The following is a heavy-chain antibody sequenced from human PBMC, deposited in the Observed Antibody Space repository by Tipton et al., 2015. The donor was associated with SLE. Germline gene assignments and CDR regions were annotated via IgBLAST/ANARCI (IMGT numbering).Heavy chain of an antibody. CDR1: SSSDHY. Sequence: TLSLTCTISSSDHYWGWIRQPPGKGLEWIGSISYRGGTSYNPSLNSRVTISVDTSKNQVSLRLTSVIAADTAVYYCARDPGTGGNFDYWGQGVLITVS. V-gene: IGHV4-39*07. CDR3: ARDPGTGGNFDY. D-gene: IGHD1-14*01. J-gene: IGHJ4*02. CDR2: ISYRGGT.